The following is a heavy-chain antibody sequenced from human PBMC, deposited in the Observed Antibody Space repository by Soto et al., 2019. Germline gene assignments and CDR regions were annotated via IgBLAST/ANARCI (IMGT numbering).Heavy chain of an antibody. J-gene: IGHJ4*02. CDR2: ISGSGGTT. D-gene: IGHD3-22*01. CDR3: AKPPKVISTSFDY. CDR1: GFTFNTYA. V-gene: IGHV3-23*01. Sequence: GESLKISCAASGFTFNTYASNWVRQAPGRGLEWVSAISGSGGTTYYADSVKGRFTISRDNSKNTLFLQMNSLRAEDAAIYYCAKPPKVISTSFDYWGQGSLVTVAS.